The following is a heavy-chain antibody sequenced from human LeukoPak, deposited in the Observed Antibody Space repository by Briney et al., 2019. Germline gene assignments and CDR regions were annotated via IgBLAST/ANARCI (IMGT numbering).Heavy chain of an antibody. CDR1: GFTFDVCG. D-gene: IGHD3-10*01. Sequence: GGSLRLSCAASGFTFDVCGMYWVRQAPGKGLEWVSGISWNSGSIGYADSVKGRFTISRDNAKNSLYLQMNSLRAEDTAVYYCARVSYGSGSYYDYWGQGTLVTVSS. J-gene: IGHJ4*02. CDR2: ISWNSGSI. CDR3: ARVSYGSGSYYDY. V-gene: IGHV3-9*01.